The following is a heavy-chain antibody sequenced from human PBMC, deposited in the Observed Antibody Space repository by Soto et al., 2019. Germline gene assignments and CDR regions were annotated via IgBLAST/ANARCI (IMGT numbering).Heavy chain of an antibody. V-gene: IGHV1-18*01. Sequence: QVHLVQSGAEVKKPGASVKVSCKGSGYAFTTYGLTWVRQAPGQGLEGMGWISAHNGNTNYAQKIQGRVTVTRDTSTSTAYIELRSLRSDDTAVYYWARGRYGDYWGQGALVTVSS. CDR1: GYAFTTYG. D-gene: IGHD1-1*01. J-gene: IGHJ4*02. CDR2: ISAHNGNT. CDR3: ARGRYGDY.